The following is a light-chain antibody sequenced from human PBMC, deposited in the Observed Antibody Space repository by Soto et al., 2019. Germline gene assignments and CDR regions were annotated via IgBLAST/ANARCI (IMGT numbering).Light chain of an antibody. Sequence: QSVLTQPPSVSAAPGQKVTISCSGSSSNIGKSHVSWYQHLPGTAPKLLIYDNDKRTSGIPDRFYGSKSGTAATLDITGLQTGDEAEYFCATWDDSLNAAVFGPGTKVTVL. CDR2: DND. CDR1: SSNIGKSH. J-gene: IGLJ1*01. V-gene: IGLV1-51*01. CDR3: ATWDDSLNAAV.